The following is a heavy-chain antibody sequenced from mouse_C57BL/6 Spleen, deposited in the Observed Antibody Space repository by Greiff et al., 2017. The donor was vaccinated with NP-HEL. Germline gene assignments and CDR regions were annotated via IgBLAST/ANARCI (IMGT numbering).Heavy chain of an antibody. V-gene: IGHV1-82*01. CDR1: GYAFSSSW. Sequence: VQLQQSGPELVKPGASVKISCKASGYAFSSSWMNWVKQRPGKGLEWIGRIYPGDGDTNYNGKFKGKATLTADKSSSTAYMQLSSLTSEDSAVYFCANYYGSSSYWYFDVWGTGTTVTVSS. J-gene: IGHJ1*03. D-gene: IGHD1-1*01. CDR2: IYPGDGDT. CDR3: ANYYGSSSYWYFDV.